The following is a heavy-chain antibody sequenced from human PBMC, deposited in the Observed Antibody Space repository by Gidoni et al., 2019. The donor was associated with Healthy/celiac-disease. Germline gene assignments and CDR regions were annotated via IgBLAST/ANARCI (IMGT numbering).Heavy chain of an antibody. Sequence: QLQLQASGPGLVKPSETLSLTRTVPGCSISSSSYYWGWIRQPPGKGLEWIGSIYYSGSTYYNPSLKSRVTISVDTSKNQFSLKLSSVTAADTAVYYCVRHRSPPIPDYHWGQGTLVTVSS. CDR3: VRHRSPPIPDYH. CDR1: GCSISSSSYY. V-gene: IGHV4-39*01. J-gene: IGHJ5*02. D-gene: IGHD2-21*01. CDR2: IYYSGST.